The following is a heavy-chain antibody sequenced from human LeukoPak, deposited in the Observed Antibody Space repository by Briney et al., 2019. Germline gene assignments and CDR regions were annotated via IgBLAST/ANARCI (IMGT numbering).Heavy chain of an antibody. CDR1: RYTFTSYG. CDR2: ISAYNGNT. Sequence: ASVKVSCKASRYTFTSYGISWVRQAPGQGLEWMGWISAYNGNTNYAQKLQGRVTMTTDTSTSTAYMELRSLRSDDTAVYYCARSTPPGGYYYYMDVWGKGTTVTISS. CDR3: ARSTPPGGYYYYMDV. D-gene: IGHD3-16*01. J-gene: IGHJ6*03. V-gene: IGHV1-18*01.